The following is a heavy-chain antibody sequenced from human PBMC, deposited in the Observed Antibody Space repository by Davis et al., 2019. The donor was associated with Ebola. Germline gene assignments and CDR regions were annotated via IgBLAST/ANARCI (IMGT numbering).Heavy chain of an antibody. V-gene: IGHV3-15*01. CDR3: TTERMITFGGVIVMSWYFDL. CDR2: IKSKTDGGTT. J-gene: IGHJ2*01. CDR1: GFTFSNAW. D-gene: IGHD3-16*02. Sequence: GGSLRLSCAASGFTFSNAWMSWVRQAPGKGLEWVGRIKSKTDGGTTDYAAPVKGRFTISRDDSKNTLYLQMNSLKTEDTAVYYCTTERMITFGGVIVMSWYFDLWGRGTLVTVSS.